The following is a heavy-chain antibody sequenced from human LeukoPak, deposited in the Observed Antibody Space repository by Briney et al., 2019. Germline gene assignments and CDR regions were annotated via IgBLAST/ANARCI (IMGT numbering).Heavy chain of an antibody. Sequence: GGSLRLSCAASGFTFSSYSMNWVRQAPGKGLEWVSYISSSSSTIYYADSVKGRFTISRDNAKNSLYLQMNSLRAEDTAVYYRARALNYYYMDVWGKGTTVTVSS. CDR3: ARALNYYYMDV. D-gene: IGHD4/OR15-4a*01. J-gene: IGHJ6*03. CDR2: ISSSSSTI. V-gene: IGHV3-48*01. CDR1: GFTFSSYS.